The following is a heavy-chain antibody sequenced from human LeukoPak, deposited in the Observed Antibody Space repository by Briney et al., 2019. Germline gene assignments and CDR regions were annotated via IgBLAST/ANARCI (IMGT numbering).Heavy chain of an antibody. CDR2: IYYSGST. CDR3: ARGDRISSSKFDC. J-gene: IGHJ4*02. CDR1: GGSTSSSSYY. V-gene: IGHV4-39*07. Sequence: SETLSLTCTVSGGSTSSSSYYWGWIRQPPGKGLEWIGSIYYSGSTYYNPSLKSRVTISVDTSKNQFSLKVSSVTAADTAVYYCARGDRISSSKFDCWGQGTLVTVSS. D-gene: IGHD6-6*01.